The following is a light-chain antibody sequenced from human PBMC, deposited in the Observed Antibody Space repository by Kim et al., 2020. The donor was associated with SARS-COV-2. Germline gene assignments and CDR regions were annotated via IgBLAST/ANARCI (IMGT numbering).Light chain of an antibody. V-gene: IGLV3-1*01. CDR2: QHT. J-gene: IGLJ2*01. CDR1: KLGEKH. Sequence: SLSPGQTATITCSGDKLGEKHPSWYQHKLGQSPVLVIYQHTQRPSGIPERFSGSNSANTATLTISGTQAMDEADYYCQAWDSSKAVFGGGTQLTVL. CDR3: QAWDSSKAV.